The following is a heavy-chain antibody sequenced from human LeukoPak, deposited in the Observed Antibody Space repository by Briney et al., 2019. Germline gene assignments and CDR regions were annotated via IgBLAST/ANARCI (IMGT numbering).Heavy chain of an antibody. D-gene: IGHD6-19*01. V-gene: IGHV4-59*01. CDR1: GGSISSYY. Sequence: PSETLSLTCTVSGGSISSYYWSWIRQPPGKGLEWIGYIYYSGSTNHNPSLKSRVTISVDTSKNQFSLKLSSVTAADTAVYYCARAVGPWLVLDYWGQGTLVTVSS. CDR2: IYYSGST. CDR3: ARAVGPWLVLDY. J-gene: IGHJ4*02.